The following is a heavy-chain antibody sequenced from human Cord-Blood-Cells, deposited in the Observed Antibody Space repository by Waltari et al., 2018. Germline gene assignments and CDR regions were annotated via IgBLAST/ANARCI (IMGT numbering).Heavy chain of an antibody. Sequence: EVQLVESGGGLVQPGGSLRLSCAASGFTFSSNWMSWVRQAPGKGREWVANIKQDGSEKYYVDSVKGRFTISRDNAKNSLYLQMNSLRAEDTAVYYCARENRLRFLEWLLYYYYYMDVWGKGTTVTVSS. CDR1: GFTFSSNW. D-gene: IGHD3-3*01. CDR3: ARENRLRFLEWLLYYYYYMDV. CDR2: IKQDGSEK. J-gene: IGHJ6*03. V-gene: IGHV3-7*01.